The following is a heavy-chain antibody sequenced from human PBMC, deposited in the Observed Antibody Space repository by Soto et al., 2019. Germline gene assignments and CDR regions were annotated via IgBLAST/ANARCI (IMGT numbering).Heavy chain of an antibody. V-gene: IGHV1-46*01. Sequence: QVQLVQSGAEVKKPGASVKISCKASGYTFTSYYMHWVRQAPGQGLEWMGIINPSGGSTNNAQKLQGRVAMTRDTSPSTVYMELNSPRSEDTALYYCARPPYPGCINAVCYPLDYWGQGTLVTVSS. CDR2: INPSGGST. D-gene: IGHD2-8*01. J-gene: IGHJ4*02. CDR3: ARPPYPGCINAVCYPLDY. CDR1: GYTFTSYY.